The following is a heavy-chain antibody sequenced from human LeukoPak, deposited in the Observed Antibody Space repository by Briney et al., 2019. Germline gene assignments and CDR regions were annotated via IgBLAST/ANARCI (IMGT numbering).Heavy chain of an antibody. CDR1: GYTLTELS. CDR3: ATNKGYYYDSSGYYYASPFDY. Sequence: ASVKVSCKVSGYTLTELSMHWVRQAPGKGLEWMGGFDPEDGETIYAQKFQGRVTMTEDTSTDTACMELSSLRSEDTAVYYCATNKGYYYDSSGYYYASPFDYWGQGTLVTVSS. D-gene: IGHD3-22*01. CDR2: FDPEDGET. J-gene: IGHJ4*02. V-gene: IGHV1-24*01.